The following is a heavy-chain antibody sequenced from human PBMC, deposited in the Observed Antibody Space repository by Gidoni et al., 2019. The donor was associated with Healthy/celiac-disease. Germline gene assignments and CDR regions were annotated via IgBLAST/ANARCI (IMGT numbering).Heavy chain of an antibody. J-gene: IGHJ4*02. Sequence: QVQLVQSGAEVKKPGASVKVSCKASGYTFTSYAMHWVRQAPGQRLEWMGWINAGNGNTKYSQKFQGRVTITRDTSASTAYMELSSLRSEDTAVYYCARDRGDYVSSYFDYWGQGTLVTVSS. D-gene: IGHD4-17*01. V-gene: IGHV1-3*01. CDR2: INAGNGNT. CDR1: GYTFTSYA. CDR3: ARDRGDYVSSYFDY.